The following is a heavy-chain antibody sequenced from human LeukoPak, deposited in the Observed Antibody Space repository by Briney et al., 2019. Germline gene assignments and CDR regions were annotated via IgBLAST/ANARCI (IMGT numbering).Heavy chain of an antibody. CDR3: ARGPRFGELLWHWFDP. CDR1: GGSISGSSYY. V-gene: IGHV4-39*07. J-gene: IGHJ5*02. D-gene: IGHD3-10*01. CDR2: MYHSGST. Sequence: SQTLSLTCTVSGGSISGSSYYWGWIRQPPGKGLEWIGSMYHSGSTYYNPPLKSRVTISEDTSKNQFSLKLRSVTAADTAVYYCARGPRFGELLWHWFDPWGQGTLVTVSS.